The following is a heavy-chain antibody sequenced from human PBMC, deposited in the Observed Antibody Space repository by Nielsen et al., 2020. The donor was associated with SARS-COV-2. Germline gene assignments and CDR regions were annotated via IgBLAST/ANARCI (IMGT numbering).Heavy chain of an antibody. J-gene: IGHJ6*02. CDR2: IKQDGSEK. D-gene: IGHD5-12*01. Sequence: GESLKISCAASGFTFSSYWMSWVRQAPGKGLEWVANIKQDGSEKYYVDSVKGRFTISRDNAKNSLYLQMNSLRAEDTAVYYCARDWPPVYSPYSGYAQGYYYGMDVWGQGTTVTVSS. CDR3: ARDWPPVYSPYSGYAQGYYYGMDV. CDR1: GFTFSSYW. V-gene: IGHV3-7*01.